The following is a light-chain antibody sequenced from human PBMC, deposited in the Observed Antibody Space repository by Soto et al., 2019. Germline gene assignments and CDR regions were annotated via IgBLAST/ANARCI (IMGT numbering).Light chain of an antibody. V-gene: IGKV3-20*01. J-gene: IGKJ1*01. CDR1: QSVSNNY. CDR3: QQYGSSGT. CDR2: GAS. Sequence: EIVLTQSPGTLSLSPGERATLSCRASQSVSNNYLAWYQQKSGQAPRLLIYGASNRATGIPDRSSGSGSGTDFTLTISRLEPEDFAVYYCQQYGSSGTFGQGTKVDIK.